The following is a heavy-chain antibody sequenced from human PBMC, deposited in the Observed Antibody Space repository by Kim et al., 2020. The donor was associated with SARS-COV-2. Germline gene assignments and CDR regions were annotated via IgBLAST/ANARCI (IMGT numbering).Heavy chain of an antibody. CDR2: INQDGSVN. D-gene: IGHD6-19*01. J-gene: IGHJ4*02. CDR1: GFPFSNYW. CDR3: ARTGYSSNSIDY. V-gene: IGHV3-7*01. Sequence: GGSLRLSCAASGFPFSNYWMNWVRQAPGRGLEWVGNINQDGSVNYYVDSVKGRFTISRDNAKNSVYLQINSLRVEDTAVYFCARTGYSSNSIDYWGQGTLVTVPS.